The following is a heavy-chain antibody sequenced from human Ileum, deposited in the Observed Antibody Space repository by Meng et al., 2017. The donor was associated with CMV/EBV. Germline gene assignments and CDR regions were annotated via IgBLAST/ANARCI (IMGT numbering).Heavy chain of an antibody. CDR2: MNPNTGAK. Sequence: ASVKVSCKASGYSFTDYYIHWVRQAPGQGPERMGWMNPNTGAKNYAQKFQGRVTMTRDTSINTAYIELSNLRSDDTAIYYCAREGDGYTWDYWGQGTLVTVSS. V-gene: IGHV1-2*02. J-gene: IGHJ4*02. CDR1: GYSFTDYY. D-gene: IGHD5-24*01. CDR3: AREGDGYTWDY.